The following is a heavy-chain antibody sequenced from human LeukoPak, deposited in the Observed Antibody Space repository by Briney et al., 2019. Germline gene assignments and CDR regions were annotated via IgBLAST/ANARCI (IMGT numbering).Heavy chain of an antibody. CDR1: GFTFSSYG. D-gene: IGHD2-2*01. CDR3: AKEGVPAASYYYYYMDV. Sequence: GGSLRLSCAASGFTFSSYGMHWVRQAPGKGLEWVAVIWYDGSNKYYADSVKGRFTNSRDNSKNTLYLQMNSLRAEDTAVYYCAKEGVPAASYYYYYMDVWGKGTTVTVSS. J-gene: IGHJ6*03. V-gene: IGHV3-33*06. CDR2: IWYDGSNK.